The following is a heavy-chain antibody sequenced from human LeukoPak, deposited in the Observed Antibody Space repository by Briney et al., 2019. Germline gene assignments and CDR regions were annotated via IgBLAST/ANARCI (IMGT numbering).Heavy chain of an antibody. D-gene: IGHD6-19*01. Sequence: GGSLRLSCAASGFTFSSYAMHWVRQAPGKGLEWVAVISYDGSNKYYADSVKGRFTISRDNSKNTLYLQMNRLRAEDTAVYYCARDIALSSGWAPSDYWGQGTLVTVSS. V-gene: IGHV3-30-3*01. CDR2: ISYDGSNK. J-gene: IGHJ4*02. CDR3: ARDIALSSGWAPSDY. CDR1: GFTFSSYA.